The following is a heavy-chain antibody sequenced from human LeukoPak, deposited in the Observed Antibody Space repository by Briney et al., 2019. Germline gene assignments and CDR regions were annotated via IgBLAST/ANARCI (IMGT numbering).Heavy chain of an antibody. V-gene: IGHV7-4-1*02. J-gene: IGHJ6*03. CDR1: GYTFTSYA. CDR3: ARGNAAAETYYYYYYYMDV. CDR2: INTNTGNP. Sequence: GASVKVSCKASGYTFTSYAMNWVRQAPGQGLEWMGWINTNTGNPTYAQGFTGRFVFSLDTSVSTAYLQISSLKAEDTAVYYCARGNAAAETYYYYYYYMDVWGKGTTVTVSS. D-gene: IGHD6-13*01.